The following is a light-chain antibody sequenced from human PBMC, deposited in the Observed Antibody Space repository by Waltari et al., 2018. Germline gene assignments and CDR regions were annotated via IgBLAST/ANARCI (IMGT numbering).Light chain of an antibody. CDR2: EVS. CDR1: SSDVGDYNY. Sequence: QSALTQPASVSGSPGQSITISCTGTSSDVGDYNYVSWYQQHPGRAPKRMIYEVSKRPAGVSNRFSGSKSGNTASLTISGLQAEDEADYYCNSYTSSSTLVFGGGTKLTVL. CDR3: NSYTSSSTLV. J-gene: IGLJ2*01. V-gene: IGLV2-14*01.